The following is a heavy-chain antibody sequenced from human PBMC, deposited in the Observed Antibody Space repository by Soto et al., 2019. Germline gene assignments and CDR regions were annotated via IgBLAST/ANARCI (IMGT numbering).Heavy chain of an antibody. Sequence: PGGSLRLSCAASGFTFSSYSMNWVRQAPGKGLEWVSSISSSSSYIYYADSVKGRFTISRDNAKNSLYLQMNSLRAEDTAVYYCARDPDHLLMAYYGMDVWGQGTTVTVSS. V-gene: IGHV3-21*01. J-gene: IGHJ6*02. CDR1: GFTFSSYS. CDR2: ISSSSSYI. CDR3: ARDPDHLLMAYYGMDV. D-gene: IGHD3-10*01.